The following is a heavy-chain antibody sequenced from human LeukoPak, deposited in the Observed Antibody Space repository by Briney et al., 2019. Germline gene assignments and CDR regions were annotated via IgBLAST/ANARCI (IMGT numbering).Heavy chain of an antibody. Sequence: PSETLSLTCAVYGGSFSGYYWSWIRQPPGKGLEWIGYIYYSGSTYYNPSLKSRVTISVDTSKNQFSLKLSSVTAADTAVYYCARETGGPPTNWFDPWGQGTLVTVSS. D-gene: IGHD1-14*01. V-gene: IGHV4-34*09. CDR2: IYYSGST. J-gene: IGHJ5*02. CDR1: GGSFSGYY. CDR3: ARETGGPPTNWFDP.